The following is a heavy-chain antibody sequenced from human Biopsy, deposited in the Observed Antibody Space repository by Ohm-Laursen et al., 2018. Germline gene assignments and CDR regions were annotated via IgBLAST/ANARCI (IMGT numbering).Heavy chain of an antibody. Sequence: ASVKVSCKASEYSVTDYFIHWVRHAPGQGFEWMGWINPNGGDTNYAQKFQGRVTMTTDTSVSTAYMELSRLTFDDTAVYYCARASMIRGVMDVDYWGQGTLVIVSS. CDR2: INPNGGDT. D-gene: IGHD3-10*01. CDR3: ARASMIRGVMDVDY. J-gene: IGHJ4*02. V-gene: IGHV1-2*02. CDR1: EYSVTDYF.